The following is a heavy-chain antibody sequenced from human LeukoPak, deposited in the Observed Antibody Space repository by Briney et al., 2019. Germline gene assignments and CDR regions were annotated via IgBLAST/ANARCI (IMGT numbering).Heavy chain of an antibody. CDR2: IYTRGSI. CDR3: TRGAGWLIDY. CDR1: GGSISSGSYY. Sequence: PSQTLSLTCTVSGGSISSGSYYWSWIRQPAGKGLEWIGRIYTRGSIDYNPSLKSRVTISADTSKNQFSLKLNSLTTAGTAVYYCTRGAGWLIDYWGQGILVTVSS. V-gene: IGHV4-61*02. J-gene: IGHJ4*02. D-gene: IGHD3-16*01.